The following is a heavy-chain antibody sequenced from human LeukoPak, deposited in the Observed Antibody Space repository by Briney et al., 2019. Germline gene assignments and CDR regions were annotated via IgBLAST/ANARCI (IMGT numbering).Heavy chain of an antibody. J-gene: IGHJ5*02. V-gene: IGHV4-39*07. CDR2: IYYSGST. D-gene: IGHD6-19*01. Sequence: SETLSLTCTVSGGSISSSSYYWGWIRRPPGKGLEWIGSIYYSGSTNYNPSLKSRVTISLDTSKKQFSLKLSSVTAADTAVYYCASVRGYSSGWYAAGFDPWGQGTLVTVSS. CDR1: GGSISSSSYY. CDR3: ASVRGYSSGWYAAGFDP.